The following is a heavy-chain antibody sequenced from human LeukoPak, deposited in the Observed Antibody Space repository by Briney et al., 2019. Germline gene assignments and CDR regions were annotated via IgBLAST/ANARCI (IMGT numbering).Heavy chain of an antibody. CDR1: GYTFTGYF. Sequence: ASVKVSCKACGYTFTGYFIHWVRQAPRQGREWMGWINPNSGGTNYAQKFQGRVTMTSDTSLSTAYRQLSRLRSDYTAVYYCAKVGERATIDRWSLNYWGQGTLVTVSS. V-gene: IGHV1-2*02. D-gene: IGHD5-24*01. J-gene: IGHJ4*02. CDR3: AKVGERATIDRWSLNY. CDR2: INPNSGGT.